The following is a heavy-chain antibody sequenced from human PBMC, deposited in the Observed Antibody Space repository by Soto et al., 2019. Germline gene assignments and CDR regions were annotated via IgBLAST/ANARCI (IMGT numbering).Heavy chain of an antibody. CDR2: ISAYNGNT. CDR3: ARVQSGYDFAY. CDR1: GYTFTSYG. J-gene: IGHJ4*02. V-gene: IGHV1-18*01. D-gene: IGHD5-12*01. Sequence: QVQLVQSGAEVKKPGASVKVSCKASGYTFTSYGINWVRQAPGQGLEWMGWISAYNGNTHYAQKLQGRVTMTTDTSTSTVYMELRSLRSDDTAVYYCARVQSGYDFAYWGQGTLVTVSS.